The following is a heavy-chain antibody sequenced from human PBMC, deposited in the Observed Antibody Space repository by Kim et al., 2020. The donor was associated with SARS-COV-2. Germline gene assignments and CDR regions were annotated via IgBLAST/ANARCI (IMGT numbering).Heavy chain of an antibody. J-gene: IGHJ4*01. CDR1: GFMFSSYW. D-gene: IGHD5-12*01. CDR3: ARDGWLIPLDY. V-gene: IGHV3-7*01. CDR2: IKQDGSEK. Sequence: GGSLRLSCAASGFMFSSYWMSWVRQAPGKGLEWVANIKQDGSEKNYVDSVKGRFTISRDNAKNSLYAMNSLRAEDTAVYHCARDGWLIPLDYWGQGTLVT.